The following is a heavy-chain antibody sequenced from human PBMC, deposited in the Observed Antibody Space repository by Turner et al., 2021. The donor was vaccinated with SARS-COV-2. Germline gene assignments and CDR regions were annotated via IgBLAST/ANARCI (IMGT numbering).Heavy chain of an antibody. CDR1: GGSFSGYY. Sequence: QVQLQQWGAGLLKPSETLSLTCAVYGGSFSGYYWSWIRQPPGKGLEWTGEINHSGSTNYNPSLKSRVTISVDTSKNQFSLKLSSVTAADTAVYYCARGRAAAAGHFDYWGQGTLVTVSS. D-gene: IGHD6-13*01. CDR3: ARGRAAAAGHFDY. V-gene: IGHV4-34*01. J-gene: IGHJ4*02. CDR2: INHSGST.